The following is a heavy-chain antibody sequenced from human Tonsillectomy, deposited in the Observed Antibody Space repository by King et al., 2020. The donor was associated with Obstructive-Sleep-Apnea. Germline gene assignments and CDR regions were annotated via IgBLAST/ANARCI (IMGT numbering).Heavy chain of an antibody. Sequence: QLQESGPGLVKPSQTLSLTCMVSGVSISSGGYYWNWIRQPPGKGLEWIGYIFYNGNTYYNPSLTSRVDISVDTSKNQFSLEMSSATAADTAMYCAAQYAHDNGDHFDCWGQGALVTVSS. J-gene: IGHJ4*02. CDR2: IFYNGNT. D-gene: IGHD4-17*01. V-gene: IGHV4-30-4*01. CDR1: GVSISSGGYY. CDR3: AQYAHDNGDHFDC.